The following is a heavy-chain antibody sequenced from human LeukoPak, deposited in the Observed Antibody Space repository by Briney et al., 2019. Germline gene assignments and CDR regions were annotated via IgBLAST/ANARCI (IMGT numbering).Heavy chain of an antibody. CDR1: GFTFSSYS. V-gene: IGHV3-30*03. J-gene: IGHJ4*02. D-gene: IGHD2-15*01. CDR3: ARDSSGGSSGVFDY. CDR2: ISYDGSNK. Sequence: GGSLRLSCAASGFTFSSYSMNWVRQAPGKGLEWVAVISYDGSNKYYADSVKGRFTISRDNSKNTLYLQMNSLRAEDTAVYYCARDSSGGSSGVFDYWGQGTLVTVSS.